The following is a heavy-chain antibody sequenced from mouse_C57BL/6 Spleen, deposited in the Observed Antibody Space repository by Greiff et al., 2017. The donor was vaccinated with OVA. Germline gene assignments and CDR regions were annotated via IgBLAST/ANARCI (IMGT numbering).Heavy chain of an antibody. Sequence: QVHVKQSGAELVRPGASVKLSCKASGYTFTDYYINWVKQRPGQGLEWIARIYPGSGNTYYNEKFKGKATLTAEKSSSTAYMQLSSLTSEDSAVYFCARGAAGTFFAYWGQGTLVTVSA. D-gene: IGHD4-1*01. V-gene: IGHV1-76*01. CDR2: IYPGSGNT. J-gene: IGHJ3*01. CDR3: ARGAAGTFFAY. CDR1: GYTFTDYY.